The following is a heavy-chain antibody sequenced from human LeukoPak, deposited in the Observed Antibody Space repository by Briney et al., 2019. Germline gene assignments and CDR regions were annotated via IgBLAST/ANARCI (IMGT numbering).Heavy chain of an antibody. J-gene: IGHJ5*02. D-gene: IGHD2-21*02. Sequence: GSLRLSCAASGFTFSTYAMSWVRQAPGKGLEWIGSIYYSGSTYYNPSLKSRVTISVDTSKNQFSLKLSSVTAADTAVYYCARDEGPGNGDLEGGFDPWGQGTLVTVSS. CDR1: GFTFSTYA. V-gene: IGHV4-39*07. CDR2: IYYSGST. CDR3: ARDEGPGNGDLEGGFDP.